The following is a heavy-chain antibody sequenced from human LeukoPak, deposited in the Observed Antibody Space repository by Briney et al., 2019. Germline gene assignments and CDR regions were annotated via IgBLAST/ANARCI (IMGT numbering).Heavy chain of an antibody. CDR2: ISSSSGYI. CDR1: GFTFSSYN. V-gene: IGHV3-21*01. J-gene: IGHJ4*02. Sequence: PGGSLRLSCAASGFTFSSYNMNWVRQAPGKGLEWVSSISSSSGYIYYADSVKGRFTISRDNAKNSLYLQMNSLRAEDTAVYYCARTYSSSWYGPYFDYWGQGTLVTVSS. D-gene: IGHD6-13*01. CDR3: ARTYSSSWYGPYFDY.